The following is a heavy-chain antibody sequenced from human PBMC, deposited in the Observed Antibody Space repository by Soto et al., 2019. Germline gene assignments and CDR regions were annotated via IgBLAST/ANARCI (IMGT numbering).Heavy chain of an antibody. Sequence: SETLSLTCTVSGGSISSGGYYWSWIRQHPGKGLEWIGYIYYSGSTYYNPSLKSRVTISVDTSKNQFSLKLSSVTAADTAVYYCARWAGTFGWFDPWGQGTLVTVSS. CDR3: ARWAGTFGWFDP. CDR1: GGSISSGGYY. V-gene: IGHV4-31*03. D-gene: IGHD3-10*01. J-gene: IGHJ5*02. CDR2: IYYSGST.